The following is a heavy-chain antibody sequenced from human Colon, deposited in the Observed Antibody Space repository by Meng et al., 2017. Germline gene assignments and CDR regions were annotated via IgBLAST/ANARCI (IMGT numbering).Heavy chain of an antibody. Sequence: QDSAPGLAQPSGHLYLARVVSGDSIANSQGWSWLRQAPGKGPEWIGEISNSYKTVYSPSLKIRVRISLDKSNNQFSLTLTSVTAADTAVYYCARERVRELGLFDSWGQGILVTVSS. J-gene: IGHJ4*02. V-gene: IGHV4-4*02. CDR3: ARERVRELGLFDS. D-gene: IGHD1-7*01. CDR2: ISNSYKT. CDR1: GDSIANSQG.